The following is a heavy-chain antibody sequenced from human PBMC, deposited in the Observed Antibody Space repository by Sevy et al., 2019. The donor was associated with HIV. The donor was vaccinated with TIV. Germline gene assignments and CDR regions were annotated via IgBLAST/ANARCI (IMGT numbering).Heavy chain of an antibody. CDR2: IKSETYSGTT. V-gene: IGHV3-15*07. CDR3: ATDIGLRELLGARFFDS. J-gene: IGHJ4*02. D-gene: IGHD3-16*01. CDR1: GFTFTNAW. Sequence: GGSLRLSCAASGFTFTNAWMNWVRQVPGKGLEWVGRIKSETYSGTTDYAAPVKGRFTISRDDSDNTLYLQMNSLKTEDTAVYYCATDIGLRELLGARFFDSWGQGTLVTVSS.